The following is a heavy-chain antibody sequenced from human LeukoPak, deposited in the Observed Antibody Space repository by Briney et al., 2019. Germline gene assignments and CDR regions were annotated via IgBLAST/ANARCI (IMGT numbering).Heavy chain of an antibody. J-gene: IGHJ4*02. D-gene: IGHD3-10*01. CDR2: ISGSGDST. Sequence: PGGSLRLSCAASGFTFSSYAMSWVRQAPGKGLEWVSAISGSGDSTYYADSVKGRFTISRDNSKNTLYLQMNSLRAEDTAIYYCAKGGYYYGSGSTEIDYWGQGTLVTVSS. V-gene: IGHV3-23*01. CDR1: GFTFSSYA. CDR3: AKGGYYYGSGSTEIDY.